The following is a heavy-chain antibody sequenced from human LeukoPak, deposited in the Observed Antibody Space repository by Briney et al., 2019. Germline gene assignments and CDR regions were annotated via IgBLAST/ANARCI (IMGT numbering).Heavy chain of an antibody. CDR1: GFTFSGSA. V-gene: IGHV3-73*01. CDR2: IRSKANSYAT. CDR3: TRRWDMIVVVKGPNFDY. D-gene: IGHD3-22*01. J-gene: IGHJ4*02. Sequence: PGGSLRLSCAASGFTFSGSAMHWVRQASGKGLEWVGRIRSKANSYATAHAASVKGRFTISRDDSKNTAYLQMDSLKTEDTAVYYCTRRWDMIVVVKGPNFDYWGQGTLVTVSS.